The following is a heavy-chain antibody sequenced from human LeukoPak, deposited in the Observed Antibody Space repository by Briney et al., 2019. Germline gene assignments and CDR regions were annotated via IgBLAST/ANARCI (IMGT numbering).Heavy chain of an antibody. J-gene: IGHJ6*03. CDR1: GYTFTSYG. CDR2: ISAYNGNT. V-gene: IGHV1-18*01. D-gene: IGHD6-19*01. CDR3: ARDLDSSGWFPTRYYYMDV. Sequence: ASVKVSCKASGYTFTSYGISWVRQAPGQGLEWMGWISAYNGNTNYAQKLQGRVTMTTDTSTSTAYMELRSLRSDDTAVYYCARDLDSSGWFPTRYYYMDVWGKGTTVTVSS.